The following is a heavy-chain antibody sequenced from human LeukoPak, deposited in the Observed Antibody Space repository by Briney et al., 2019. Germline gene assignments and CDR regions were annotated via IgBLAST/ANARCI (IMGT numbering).Heavy chain of an antibody. D-gene: IGHD4-17*01. V-gene: IGHV1-18*01. CDR1: GYTFASFG. Sequence: ASVKVSCKASGYTFASFGITWVRQAPGQGLEWMGWINTHNGDTNYAQKLQGRVTMTTDTSTSTAYMELRGLISDDAAVYYCARGDDYGDYWGLYWGQGTLVTVSS. CDR2: INTHNGDT. CDR3: ARGDDYGDYWGLY. J-gene: IGHJ4*02.